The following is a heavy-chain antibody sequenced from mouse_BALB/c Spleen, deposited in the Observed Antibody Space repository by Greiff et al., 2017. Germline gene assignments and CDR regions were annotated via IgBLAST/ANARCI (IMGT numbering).Heavy chain of an antibody. V-gene: IGHV1S137*01. CDR1: GYTFTDYA. CDR2: ISTYYGDA. CDR3: ATEEGVLDY. Sequence: VQLQQSGAELVRPGVSVKISCKGSGYTFTDYAMHWVKQSHAKSLEWIGVISTYYGDASYNQKFKGKATMTVDKSSSTAYMELARLTSEDSAIYYCATEEGVLDYWGQGTTLTVSS. J-gene: IGHJ2*01.